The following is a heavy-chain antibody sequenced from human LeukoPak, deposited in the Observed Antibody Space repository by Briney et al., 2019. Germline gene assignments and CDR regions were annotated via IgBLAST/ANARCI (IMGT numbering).Heavy chain of an antibody. CDR1: GDSISSYY. V-gene: IGHV4-4*07. CDR3: AGGIEYSSSSDY. Sequence: SETLSLTCTVSGDSISSYYWSWIRQPAGKGLEWIGRIYTSGSTNYNPSLKSRVTISIDTSKNQFSLKLSSVTAADTAVYYCAGGIEYSSSSDYWGQGTLVTVSS. D-gene: IGHD6-6*01. J-gene: IGHJ4*02. CDR2: IYTSGST.